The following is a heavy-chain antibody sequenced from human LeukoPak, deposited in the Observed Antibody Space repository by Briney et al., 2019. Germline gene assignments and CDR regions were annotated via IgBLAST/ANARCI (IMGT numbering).Heavy chain of an antibody. D-gene: IGHD3-22*01. Sequence: ASVKVSCKASGYTFTDYYVHWVRLAPGQGLVWMGWINPHNGGTNYAQKFQGRVTMTRDTSISTAYLYLSSLKSDDTAVYYCASRTDYYDRSGYFPDYWGQGTLVTVSS. V-gene: IGHV1-2*02. CDR2: INPHNGGT. CDR3: ASRTDYYDRSGYFPDY. CDR1: GYTFTDYY. J-gene: IGHJ4*02.